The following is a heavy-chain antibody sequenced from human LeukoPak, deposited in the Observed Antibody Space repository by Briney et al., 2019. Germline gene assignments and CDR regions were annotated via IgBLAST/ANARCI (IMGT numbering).Heavy chain of an antibody. CDR2: IYDSGST. Sequence: SETLSLTCTVSGGSISSYYWSWIQQSPGKGLEWIGYIYDSGSTNYNPSLKSRVTISIDTSKNQFSLKLTSVTAADTAVYYCARRYSSSWYFDYWGQGTLFTVSS. D-gene: IGHD6-13*01. J-gene: IGHJ4*02. V-gene: IGHV4-59*08. CDR3: ARRYSSSWYFDY. CDR1: GGSISSYY.